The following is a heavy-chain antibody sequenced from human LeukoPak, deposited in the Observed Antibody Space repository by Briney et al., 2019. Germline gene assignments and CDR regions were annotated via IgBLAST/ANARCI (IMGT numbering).Heavy chain of an antibody. D-gene: IGHD6-19*01. Sequence: SQTLSLTCTVSGGSISSGSYYWGWIRQPAGKGLEWIGRIYTSGSTNYNPSLKSRVTISVDTSKNQVSLKLSSVTAADTAVYYCARSRDSSGWYRFDPWGQGTLVTVSS. CDR1: GGSISSGSYY. J-gene: IGHJ5*02. CDR3: ARSRDSSGWYRFDP. CDR2: IYTSGST. V-gene: IGHV4-61*02.